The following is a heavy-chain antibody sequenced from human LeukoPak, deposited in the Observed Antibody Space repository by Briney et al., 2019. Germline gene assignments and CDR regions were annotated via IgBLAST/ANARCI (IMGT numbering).Heavy chain of an antibody. J-gene: IGHJ4*02. Sequence: GGSLRLSCAASGFTFDDYGMSWVRQTPGKGLEWVSGINWNGDSTGYADSVKGRFTISRDNAKNSLYLQMNSLRAEDTAVYYCARDPTYYYDSSGYRGIDYWGQGTLVTVSS. CDR2: INWNGDST. CDR1: GFTFDDYG. V-gene: IGHV3-20*04. CDR3: ARDPTYYYDSSGYRGIDY. D-gene: IGHD3-22*01.